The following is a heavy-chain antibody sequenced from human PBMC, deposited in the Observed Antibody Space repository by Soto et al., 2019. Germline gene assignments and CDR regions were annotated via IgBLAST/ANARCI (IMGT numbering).Heavy chain of an antibody. CDR2: ISAYNDNT. CDR1: GYTFTSYG. J-gene: IGHJ4*02. D-gene: IGHD6-25*01. CDR3: ARGAIAPASGDY. V-gene: IGHV1-18*01. Sequence: ASVKVTCKAPGYTFTSYGISWVRHAPGQGIEWMVWISAYNDNTNYAQKLKGRVTMTTDTSTSTAYMELRSLRSDYTAVYYCARGAIAPASGDYWGQGTLVTVS.